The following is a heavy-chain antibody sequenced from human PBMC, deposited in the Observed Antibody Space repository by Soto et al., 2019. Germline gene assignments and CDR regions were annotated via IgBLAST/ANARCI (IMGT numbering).Heavy chain of an antibody. CDR3: ARDRGGAWYFDY. J-gene: IGHJ4*02. CDR2: ISYDGSNK. V-gene: IGHV3-30-3*01. Sequence: QVQLVESGGGVVQPGGSLRLSCAASGFTFSSYAMHWVRQAPGKGLEWVALISYDGSNKYYADSVKGRFTISRDNSKNTVYLQMNSLRAEDTAVYYCARDRGGAWYFDYWGQGTLVTVSS. D-gene: IGHD1-26*01. CDR1: GFTFSSYA.